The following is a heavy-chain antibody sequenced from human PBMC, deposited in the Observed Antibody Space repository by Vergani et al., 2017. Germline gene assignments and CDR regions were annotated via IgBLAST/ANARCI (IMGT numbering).Heavy chain of an antibody. CDR3: AKGLGISLSAVWGDFDS. D-gene: IGHD3-16*01. CDR1: GFTFDNYA. Sequence: EVHLLESVGGLIQPGGSLRISCAASGFTFDNYAMTWVRQAPGKGLQWVSGISGSGGSKLYEDSLKGRVTISRDNSKNTLFLEMNSLRTEDTATYFCAKGLGISLSAVWGDFDSWCPGTVVLVSS. J-gene: IGHJ4*02. V-gene: IGHV3-23*01. CDR2: ISGSGGSK.